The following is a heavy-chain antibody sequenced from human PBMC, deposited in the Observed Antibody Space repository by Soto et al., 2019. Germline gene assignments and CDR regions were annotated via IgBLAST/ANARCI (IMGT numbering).Heavy chain of an antibody. CDR3: VXSXGXXXXGTPFDY. Sequence: EVQLEESGGALVQPGRSLRLSCAASGFTFDDYAMHWVRQVLGKGLEWVSSISWNSGNIGYADSVKGRFTTSRDNAKNSLYLQMNSLRPEDTALYYCVXSXGXXXXGTPFDYWGQGTLVTVSS. CDR1: GFTFDDYA. J-gene: IGHJ4*02. D-gene: IGHD2-15*01. V-gene: IGHV3-9*01. CDR2: ISWNSGNI.